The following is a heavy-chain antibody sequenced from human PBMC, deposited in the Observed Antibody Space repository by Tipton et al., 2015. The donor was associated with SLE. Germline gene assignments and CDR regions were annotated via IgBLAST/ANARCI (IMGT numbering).Heavy chain of an antibody. V-gene: IGHV4-34*01. CDR3: ARGGAQWLVLDYYYYGMDV. CDR2: INHSGST. CDR1: GGSFSGYY. J-gene: IGHJ6*02. D-gene: IGHD6-19*01. Sequence: TLSLTCAVYGGSFSGYYWSWIRQPPGKGLEWIGEINHSGSTNYNPSLKSRVTISVDTSKNQFSLKLSSVTAADTAVYYCARGGAQWLVLDYYYYGMDVGGQGTTVTVSS.